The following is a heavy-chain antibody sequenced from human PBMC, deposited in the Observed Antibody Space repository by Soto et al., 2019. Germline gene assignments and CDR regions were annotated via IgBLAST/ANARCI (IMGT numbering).Heavy chain of an antibody. Sequence: EVQLLGSGGGLVQPGGSLRLSCAASGFTFSSYTMSWVRQAPGKGLEWVSAISGSGDSTYYADSVKGRFIISRDNSKKTLDLQMNSLSAEDTAVYYCAEASGCDFWSGYADYWGQGTLVTVCS. J-gene: IGHJ4*02. CDR1: GFTFSSYT. CDR2: ISGSGDST. CDR3: AEASGCDFWSGYADY. D-gene: IGHD3-3*01. V-gene: IGHV3-23*01.